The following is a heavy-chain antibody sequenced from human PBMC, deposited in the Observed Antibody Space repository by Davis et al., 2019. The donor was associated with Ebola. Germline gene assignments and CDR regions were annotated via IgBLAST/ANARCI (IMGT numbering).Heavy chain of an antibody. CDR2: IYPRDSEA. V-gene: IGHV5-51*01. Sequence: GESLKISCKASGYNFIDYYIGWVRLVPGKGLEYMGIIYPRDSEATYSPSFQGQVTISVDTSISTAYLQWDSLEASDTAIYYCARSTSYNWNFVIRWDFWGQGTLVTVSS. CDR1: GYNFIDYY. D-gene: IGHD1-7*01. J-gene: IGHJ4*02. CDR3: ARSTSYNWNFVIRWDF.